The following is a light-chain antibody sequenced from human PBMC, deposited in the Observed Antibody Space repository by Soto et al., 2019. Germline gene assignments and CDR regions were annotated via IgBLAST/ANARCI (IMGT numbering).Light chain of an antibody. Sequence: EIVLTQSPATLSLSPGERATLSCRASQSVSSYLAWYQQKPGQAPRLLIYDASNRATGIPARFSGSGSGTDFPPTISSLEAEDFAVYYCQQRSNGAFGQGTKVEIK. CDR1: QSVSSY. CDR3: QQRSNGA. J-gene: IGKJ1*01. V-gene: IGKV3-11*01. CDR2: DAS.